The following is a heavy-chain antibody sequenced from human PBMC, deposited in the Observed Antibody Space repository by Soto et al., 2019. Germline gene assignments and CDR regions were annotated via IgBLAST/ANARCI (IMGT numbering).Heavy chain of an antibody. D-gene: IGHD1-26*01. V-gene: IGHV1-69*06. Sequence: QVQLVQSGAEVKKPGSSVKVSCKTSGGTFSTYSIVWVRQAPGEGLAWVGGIIPIFGTANYAQKFQDRATITADKPTNTAFMELSSLKSEDTAMYYCASSSGNNYGVGTNYYFDYWGQGTLVTVSS. CDR2: IIPIFGTA. CDR1: GGTFSTYS. CDR3: ASSSGNNYGVGTNYYFDY. J-gene: IGHJ4*02.